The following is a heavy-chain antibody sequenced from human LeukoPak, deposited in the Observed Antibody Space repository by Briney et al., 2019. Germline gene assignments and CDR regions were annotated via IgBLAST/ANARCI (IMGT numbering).Heavy chain of an antibody. Sequence: GASVKVSCKASGYTFTGYYMHWVRQAPGQGLEWMGWINPNSGGTNYAQKFQGRVTMTRGTSISTAYMELSRLRSDDTAVYYCARDQGYCSSTSCSFDYWGQGTLVTVSS. CDR1: GYTFTGYY. CDR2: INPNSGGT. D-gene: IGHD2-2*01. CDR3: ARDQGYCSSTSCSFDY. J-gene: IGHJ4*02. V-gene: IGHV1-2*02.